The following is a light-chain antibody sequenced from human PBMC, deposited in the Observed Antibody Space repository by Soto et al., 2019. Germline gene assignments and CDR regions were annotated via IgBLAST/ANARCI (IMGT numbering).Light chain of an antibody. CDR3: QSYDNSLSAWV. J-gene: IGLJ3*02. V-gene: IGLV1-40*01. CDR2: ANS. CDR1: RSNIGTRYD. Sequence: QSVLTQSPSVSGALGQRVTISCTGRRSNIGTRYDVHWYQQLPGTAPKLLIYANSNRPSGVPDRFSGSKSGTSASLAITGLQAEDEADYYCQSYDNSLSAWVFGGGTKLTVL.